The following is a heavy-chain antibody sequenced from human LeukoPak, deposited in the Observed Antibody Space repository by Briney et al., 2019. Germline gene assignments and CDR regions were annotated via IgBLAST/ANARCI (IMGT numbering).Heavy chain of an antibody. V-gene: IGHV4-34*01. CDR1: GGSFSGYY. D-gene: IGHD1-1*01. J-gene: IGHJ5*02. CDR2: INHSGST. CDR3: ATERRKAVPGKIWLDL. Sequence: SETLSLTCAVYGGSFSGYYWSWIRQPPGKGLEWIGEINHSGSTNYNPSLKSRVTISVDTSKNQFSLKLSSVTAADTAVYYCATERRKAVPGKIWLDLWGQKTLVSVP.